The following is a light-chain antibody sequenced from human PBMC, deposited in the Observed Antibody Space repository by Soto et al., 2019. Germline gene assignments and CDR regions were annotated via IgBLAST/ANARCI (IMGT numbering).Light chain of an antibody. CDR3: TSYTSSNVYF. CDR1: SSDVGGYNY. J-gene: IGLJ1*01. CDR2: DVS. V-gene: IGLV2-14*03. Sequence: QSVLTQPSSLSGSPGQSITISCPGTSSDVGGYNYVSWYQQHPGKAPKLMIYDVSNRPSGVSNRFSGSKSGNAASLTISGLQAEDESDYYCTSYTSSNVYFFGTGTKVTVL.